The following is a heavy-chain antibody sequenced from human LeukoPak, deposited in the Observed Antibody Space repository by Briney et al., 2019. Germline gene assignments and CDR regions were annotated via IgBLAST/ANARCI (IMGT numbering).Heavy chain of an antibody. CDR1: GFSFSDYY. Sequence: GGSLRLSCAASGFSFSDYYMSWIRQAPGKGLEWVSYMSNSGSTIYYADSVKGRFTISMDNTKNSLYLQMSSLRAEDTAVYYCASVLWFGGVFFDYWGQGTLVTVSS. D-gene: IGHD3-10*01. J-gene: IGHJ4*02. CDR2: MSNSGSTI. CDR3: ASVLWFGGVFFDY. V-gene: IGHV3-11*01.